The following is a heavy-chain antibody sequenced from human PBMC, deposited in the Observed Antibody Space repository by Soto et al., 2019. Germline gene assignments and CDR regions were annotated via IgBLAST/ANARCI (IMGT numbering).Heavy chain of an antibody. CDR1: GGSISSGDYY. J-gene: IGHJ5*02. Sequence: LSLTCTVSGGSISSGDYYWSWIRQPPGKGLEWIGYIYYSGSTYYNPSLKSRVTISVDTSKNQFSLKLSSVTAADTAVYYCARDRSGEGYCSGGSCDWFDPWGQGTLVTVSS. CDR3: ARDRSGEGYCSGGSCDWFDP. D-gene: IGHD2-15*01. V-gene: IGHV4-30-4*01. CDR2: IYYSGST.